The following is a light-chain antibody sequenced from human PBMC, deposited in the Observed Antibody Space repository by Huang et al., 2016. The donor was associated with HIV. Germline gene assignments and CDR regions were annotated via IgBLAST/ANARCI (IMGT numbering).Light chain of an antibody. CDR2: AAS. CDR3: QQYFTTPPWT. CDR1: QPISNS. J-gene: IGKJ2*01. V-gene: IGKV1-NL1*01. Sequence: DIQMTQSPFSLSASIGDRVTITCRASQPISNSLAWYQQKPRQAPKLLLYAASRLKSGVPARFIGSGSGTTYTLTISSLRPEDFATYYCQQYFTTPPWTFGQGTKLEIK.